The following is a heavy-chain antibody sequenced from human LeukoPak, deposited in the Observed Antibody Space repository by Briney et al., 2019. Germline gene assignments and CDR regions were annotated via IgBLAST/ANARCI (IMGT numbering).Heavy chain of an antibody. D-gene: IGHD1-26*01. CDR3: AREESGSYFSWSVGYFDY. J-gene: IGHJ4*02. CDR2: ISYDGSNK. CDR1: GFTFSDYV. V-gene: IGHV3-30-3*01. Sequence: GGSLRLSCAASGFTFSDYVMHWVRQAPGKGLEWVAVISYDGSNKYHADSVKGRFTISRDNSQNTLYLQMNSLRPEDTAVYYCAREESGSYFSWSVGYFDYWGQGTLVTVSS.